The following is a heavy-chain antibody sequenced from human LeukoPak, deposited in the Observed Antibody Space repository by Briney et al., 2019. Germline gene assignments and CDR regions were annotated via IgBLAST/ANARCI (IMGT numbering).Heavy chain of an antibody. CDR1: GYTFTGYY. CDR2: INPNSGGT. D-gene: IGHD1-14*01. V-gene: IGHV1-2*02. J-gene: IGHJ4*02. CDR3: ARDRLSGPHYDY. Sequence: ASVKVSCKASGYTFTGYYMHWVRQAPGQGLEWMGWINPNSGGTNYAQKFQGRVTMTRDTSISTAYMELSRLRSDDTAVYYCARDRLSGPHYDYWGQGTLVTVSS.